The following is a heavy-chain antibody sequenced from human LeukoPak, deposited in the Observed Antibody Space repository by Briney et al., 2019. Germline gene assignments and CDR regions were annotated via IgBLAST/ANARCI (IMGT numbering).Heavy chain of an antibody. CDR2: IFYSGIT. D-gene: IGHD3-10*02. CDR1: GGSISGSTYS. J-gene: IGHJ3*01. V-gene: IGHV4-39*07. CDR3: AKGSSHYNYVRLVAEAFDV. Sequence: SETLSLTCTVSGGSISGSTYSWGWIRQPPGKRLEWIGSIFYSGITYSNPSLKSRVTISVDTSKNQFSLKLTSVTAADTAVYYCAKGSSHYNYVRLVAEAFDVWGQGTMVTVSS.